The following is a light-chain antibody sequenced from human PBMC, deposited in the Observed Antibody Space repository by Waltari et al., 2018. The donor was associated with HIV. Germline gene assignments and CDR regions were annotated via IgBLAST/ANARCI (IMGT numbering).Light chain of an antibody. J-gene: IGLJ2*01. Sequence: QSALTQPPSASGSPGPSVTISCPRTSSDVGGYNSVSWYQQHPGKAPKLLIYEVSKRPSGVPDRFSGSKSGNTASLTVSGLQAEDEADYYCSSYAGSNNLVFGGGTKLTVL. CDR2: EVS. V-gene: IGLV2-8*01. CDR3: SSYAGSNNLV. CDR1: SSDVGGYNS.